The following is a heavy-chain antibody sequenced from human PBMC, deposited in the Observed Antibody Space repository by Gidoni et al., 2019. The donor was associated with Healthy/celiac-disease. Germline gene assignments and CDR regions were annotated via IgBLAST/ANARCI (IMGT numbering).Heavy chain of an antibody. Sequence: QLQLPESGPGLVKPSETLSLTCTVSGGSISSSSYYWGWIRQPPGKGLEWIGSIYYSGSTYYNPSLKSRVTISVDTSKNQFSLKLSSVTAADTAVYYCARRGYYDSSGVLAFDIWGQGTMVTVSS. J-gene: IGHJ3*02. CDR3: ARRGYYDSSGVLAFDI. CDR2: IYYSGST. V-gene: IGHV4-39*01. D-gene: IGHD3-22*01. CDR1: GGSISSSSYY.